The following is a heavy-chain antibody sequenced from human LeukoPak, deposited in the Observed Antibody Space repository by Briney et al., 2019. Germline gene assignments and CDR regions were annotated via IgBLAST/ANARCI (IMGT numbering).Heavy chain of an antibody. CDR3: KRDRLGESGWFDP. CDR1: GYTFTDYN. V-gene: IGHV1-2*02. CDR2: MNPNSGGA. D-gene: IGHD3-10*01. Sequence: ASVKVSCKASGYTFTDYNIHWVRQAPGQGLEWMGWMNPNSGGANYAQKFQDRVTMTRDTSISTAYMELSGVRSDDSAVYYCKRDRLGESGWFDPWGQGTLVTVSS. J-gene: IGHJ5*02.